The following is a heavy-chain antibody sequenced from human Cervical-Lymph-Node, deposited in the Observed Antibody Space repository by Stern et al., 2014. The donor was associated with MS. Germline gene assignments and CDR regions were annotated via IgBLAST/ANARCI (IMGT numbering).Heavy chain of an antibody. D-gene: IGHD5-24*01. J-gene: IGHJ4*02. CDR2: ISSSSSYT. CDR1: GFTFSDYY. V-gene: IGHV3-11*06. Sequence: VQLLESGGGLVKPGGSLRLSCAASGFTFSDYYMSWIRQAPGKGLEWVSYISSSSSYTNYADSVKGRFTISRDNAKNSLYLQMNSLRAEDTAVYYCARGLRLDGYHPVFDYWGQGTLVTVSS. CDR3: ARGLRLDGYHPVFDY.